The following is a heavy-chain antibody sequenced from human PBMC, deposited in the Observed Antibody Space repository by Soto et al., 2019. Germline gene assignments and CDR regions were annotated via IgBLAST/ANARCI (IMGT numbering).Heavy chain of an antibody. J-gene: IGHJ6*02. Sequence: QVQLQESGPGLVKPSGTLSLTCAVSGGSISSSNCWSWVRQPPGKGLEWIGEIYHSGSTNYNPSLKGRVPRSVDKSKNQFSLKLSSVTAADTAVYYCARVEGRFYYGMDVWGQGTTVTVSS. CDR2: IYHSGST. V-gene: IGHV4-4*02. CDR3: ARVEGRFYYGMDV. CDR1: GGSISSSNC.